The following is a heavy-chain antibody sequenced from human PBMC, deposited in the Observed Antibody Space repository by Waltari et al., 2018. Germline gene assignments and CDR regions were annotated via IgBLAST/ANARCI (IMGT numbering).Heavy chain of an antibody. CDR2: ISSSSSTI. Sequence: VQLVESGGGLVQPGGSLRLSCAASGFTFSSYSMNWVRQAPGKGLEWVSYISSSSSTIYYADSVKGRFTISRDNAKNSLYLQMNSLRAEDTAVYYCARVSYSNYGYFDLWGRGTLVTVSS. CDR1: GFTFSSYS. V-gene: IGHV3-48*04. D-gene: IGHD4-4*01. J-gene: IGHJ2*01. CDR3: ARVSYSNYGYFDL.